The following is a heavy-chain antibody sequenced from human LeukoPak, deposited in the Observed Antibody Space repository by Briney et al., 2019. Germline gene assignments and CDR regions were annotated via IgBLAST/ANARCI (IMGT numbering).Heavy chain of an antibody. CDR1: GGSFSGYY. Sequence: SETLSLTCAVYGGSFSGYYWSWIRQPPGKGLEWIGYIYYSGSTNYNPSLKSRVTISVDTSKNQFSLKLSSVTAADTAVYYCASGDNDPLFDYWGQGTLVTVSS. J-gene: IGHJ4*02. V-gene: IGHV4-59*01. CDR2: IYYSGST. CDR3: ASGDNDPLFDY. D-gene: IGHD1-1*01.